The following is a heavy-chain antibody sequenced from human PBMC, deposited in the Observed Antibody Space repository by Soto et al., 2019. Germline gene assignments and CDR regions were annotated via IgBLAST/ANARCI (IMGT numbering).Heavy chain of an antibody. CDR1: GFTFSSYG. CDR3: AILLHDYGGNSGNDY. J-gene: IGHJ4*02. CDR2: ISYDGSNK. Sequence: GGSLRLSCAASGFTFSSYGMHWVRQAPGKGLEWVAVISYDGSNKYYADSVKGRFTISRDNSKNTLYLQMNSLRAEDTAVYYCAILLHDYGGNSGNDYWGQGTLVTVSS. V-gene: IGHV3-30*03. D-gene: IGHD4-17*01.